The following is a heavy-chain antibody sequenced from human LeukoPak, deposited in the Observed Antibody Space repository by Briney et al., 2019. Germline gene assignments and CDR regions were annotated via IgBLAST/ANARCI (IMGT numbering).Heavy chain of an antibody. D-gene: IGHD6-13*01. J-gene: IGHJ4*02. CDR2: IYYTGRT. V-gene: IGHV4-39*01. CDR1: GVSISDSTYY. CDR3: ARQVAAAGSNY. Sequence: SETLSLTCTVSGVSISDSTYYWGWVRQPPGKGLEWIGSIYYTGRTYSNPSLRSRVTISVDTSKNQFSLKLSSVTASDTAVYYCARQVAAAGSNYWGQGILVTVSS.